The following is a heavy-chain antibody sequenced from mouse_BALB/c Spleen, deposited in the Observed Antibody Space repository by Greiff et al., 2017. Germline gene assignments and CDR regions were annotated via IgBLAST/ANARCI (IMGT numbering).Heavy chain of an antibody. V-gene: IGHV3-6*02. Sequence: DVQLQESGPGLVKPSQSLSLTCSVTGYSITSGYYWNWIRQFPGNKLEWMGYISYDGSNNYNPSLKNRISITRDTSKNQFFLKLNSVTTEDTATYYCARDSKYGNYSPFAYWGQGTLVTVSA. CDR3: ARDSKYGNYSPFAY. J-gene: IGHJ3*01. CDR1: GYSITSGYY. D-gene: IGHD2-10*02. CDR2: ISYDGSN.